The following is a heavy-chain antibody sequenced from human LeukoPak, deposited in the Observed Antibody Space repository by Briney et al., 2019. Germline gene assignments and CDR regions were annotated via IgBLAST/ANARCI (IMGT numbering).Heavy chain of an antibody. CDR2: ISSGSRYI. V-gene: IGHV3-21*05. J-gene: IGHJ4*02. Sequence: TGGSLRLSCAASGFTFSRYSMNWVRQAPGKGLEWVSYISSGSRYIDYADSVEGRFTISRDNAKNSVYLQMTSLRAEDTAVYYCTRDQSGSGFNSDYWGQGTLVTVSS. CDR3: TRDQSGSGFNSDY. CDR1: GFTFSRYS. D-gene: IGHD5-24*01.